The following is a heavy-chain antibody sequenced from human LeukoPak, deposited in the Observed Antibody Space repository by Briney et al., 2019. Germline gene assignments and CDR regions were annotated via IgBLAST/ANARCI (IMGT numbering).Heavy chain of an antibody. CDR3: ARAAYGSGSYYFDS. V-gene: IGHV3-30-3*01. D-gene: IGHD3-10*01. J-gene: IGHJ4*02. CDR1: GFTFSSYA. Sequence: GRSLRLSCAASGFTFSSYAMHWVHQAAGKGLEWVAVISYDGSNKYYADSVKGRFTISRDNSKNTLYLQMNSLRAEDTAVYYCARAAYGSGSYYFDSWGQGTLVTVSS. CDR2: ISYDGSNK.